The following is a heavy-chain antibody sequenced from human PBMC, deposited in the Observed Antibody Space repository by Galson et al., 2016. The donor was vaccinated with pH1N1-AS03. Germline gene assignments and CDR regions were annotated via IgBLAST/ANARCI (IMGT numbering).Heavy chain of an antibody. D-gene: IGHD3-16*01. Sequence: SLKLSCAASGDTFSTLAINWVRQAPGKGLESLACISHDGNNRYYTQSVRGRFAISRDNSKNTLYLQMHSLRPEDTAVYYCARARSYHYMGDAFDLWGQGPMVTVSS. CDR1: GDTFSTLA. CDR3: ARARSYHYMGDAFDL. CDR2: ISHDGNNR. J-gene: IGHJ3*01. V-gene: IGHV3-30*09.